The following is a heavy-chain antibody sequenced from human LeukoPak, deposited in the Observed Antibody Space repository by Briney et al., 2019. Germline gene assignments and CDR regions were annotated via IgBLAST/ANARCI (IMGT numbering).Heavy chain of an antibody. CDR3: VRGGYAGNSDL. CDR2: IHWSGVGT. J-gene: IGHJ5*02. V-gene: IGHV3-20*01. D-gene: IGHD4-23*01. CDR1: GFTFEDHG. Sequence: GGSLRLSCAASGFTFEDHGMSWVRQVSGKGLEWVSGIHWSGVGTGYAASVKGRFTISRGNAKNSLYLEMNSLRAEDTALYHCVRGGYAGNSDLWGQGTLVTVSS.